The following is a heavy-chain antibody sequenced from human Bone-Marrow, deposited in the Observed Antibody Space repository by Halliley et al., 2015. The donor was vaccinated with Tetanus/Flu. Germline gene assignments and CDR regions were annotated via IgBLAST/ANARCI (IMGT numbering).Heavy chain of an antibody. CDR3: ARLHSGSYLYFFDY. CDR1: GFTVINNY. Sequence: SLRLSCSTSGFTVINNYMSWVRQAPGKGLEWVSAIYTNGRTFYADSVKGRFTISRDNSKNTLYLEMSSLRAADTAVYYCARLHSGSYLYFFDYWGQGALVTVSS. J-gene: IGHJ4*02. D-gene: IGHD1-26*01. V-gene: IGHV3-53*01. CDR2: IYTNGRT.